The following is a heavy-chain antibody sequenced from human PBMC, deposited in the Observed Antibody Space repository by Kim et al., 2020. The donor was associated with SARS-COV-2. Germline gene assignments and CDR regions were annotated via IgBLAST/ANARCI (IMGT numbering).Heavy chain of an antibody. CDR3: GYSYGYAFDI. V-gene: IGHV3-7*01. CDR2: INEEGSVK. J-gene: IGHJ3*02. CDR1: EFTFSSYW. D-gene: IGHD5-18*01. Sequence: GGSLRLSCAASEFTFSSYWMSWVRQTPGKGLEWVANINEEGSVKQYVDSVKGRFAISRDNAKNSVYLQMNNLRVDDTAVYFCGYSYGYAFDIWGQGTMVTVS.